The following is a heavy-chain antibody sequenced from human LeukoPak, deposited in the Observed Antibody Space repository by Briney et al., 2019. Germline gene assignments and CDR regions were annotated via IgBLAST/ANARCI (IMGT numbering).Heavy chain of an antibody. V-gene: IGHV1-46*01. CDR3: ARDDPLDKISSGWGP. CDR2: INPSGGTT. J-gene: IGHJ5*02. CDR1: GYTFTSSY. D-gene: IGHD6-19*01. Sequence: GASVKVSCKASGYTFTSSYIHWVRQAPGQGLEWMGIINPSGGTTIYAQKFQGRVTMTRDTSTNTVYMELSSLRSEDTAVYYCARDDPLDKISSGWGPWGQGTLVTVSS.